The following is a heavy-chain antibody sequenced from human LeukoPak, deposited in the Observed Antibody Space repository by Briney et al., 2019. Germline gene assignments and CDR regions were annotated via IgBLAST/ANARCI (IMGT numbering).Heavy chain of an antibody. J-gene: IGHJ3*02. D-gene: IGHD3-10*01. Sequence: PSETLSLTCTVSGGPIINFYWTWIRQSPGKGLEWIGYINYSGRTDYSPSLKSRVTTSVDTSKNHFSLKLNSVTAADTAVYYCARDSGTRDAFDIWGQGTMVTVSS. CDR3: ARDSGTRDAFDI. CDR2: INYSGRT. V-gene: IGHV4-59*01. CDR1: GGPIINFY.